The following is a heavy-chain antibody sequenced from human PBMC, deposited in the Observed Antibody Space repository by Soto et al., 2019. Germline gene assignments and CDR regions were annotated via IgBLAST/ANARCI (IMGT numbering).Heavy chain of an antibody. D-gene: IGHD2-2*01. Sequence: PGGSLRLSCAASGFTFSTYALHWVRQAPGKGLEWVSVISYDGSNKYFAASVKGRFTLSRDNSKNTVYLQMNSLRPEDTAVYYCARALYCTSISCNIAVSVLGMDVWGQGTTATLS. CDR3: ARALYCTSISCNIAVSVLGMDV. CDR1: GFTFSTYA. CDR2: ISYDGSNK. J-gene: IGHJ6*02. V-gene: IGHV3-30-3*01.